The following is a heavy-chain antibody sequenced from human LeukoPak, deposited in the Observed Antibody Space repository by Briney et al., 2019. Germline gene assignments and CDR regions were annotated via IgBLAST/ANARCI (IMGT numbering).Heavy chain of an antibody. Sequence: GGSLRLSCAASGFTFSSYWMSWVRQAPGKGLEWVAKIKPDGSEKYYVDSVKGRFTISRDNAENSLYLQMNSLSSEDTAVYYCARGGAGHDWRTNAFDVWGQGTMVTVSS. CDR1: GFTFSSYW. D-gene: IGHD5-12*01. V-gene: IGHV3-7*03. CDR2: IKPDGSEK. CDR3: ARGGAGHDWRTNAFDV. J-gene: IGHJ3*01.